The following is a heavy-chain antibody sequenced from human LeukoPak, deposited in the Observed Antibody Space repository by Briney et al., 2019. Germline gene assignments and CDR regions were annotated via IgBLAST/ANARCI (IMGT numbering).Heavy chain of an antibody. CDR1: GGSISSSDYY. J-gene: IGHJ5*02. CDR2: IYYSGTT. CDR3: AGTNRYYYDSSGYYST. V-gene: IGHV4-39*01. Sequence: PSETLSLTCTVSGGSISSSDYYWGWIRQPPGKGLEWIASIYYSGTTHYNPSHQSRVTMSVDTSKNQFSLKLRSVTAADTAVYYCAGTNRYYYDSSGYYSTWGQGTLVTVSS. D-gene: IGHD3-22*01.